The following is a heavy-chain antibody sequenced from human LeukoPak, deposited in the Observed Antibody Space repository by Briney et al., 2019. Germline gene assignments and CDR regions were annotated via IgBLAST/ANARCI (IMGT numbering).Heavy chain of an antibody. V-gene: IGHV1-24*01. CDR3: ATDLATVVIVTNY. CDR1: GCTLTELS. CDR2: FDPEDGES. J-gene: IGHJ4*02. D-gene: IGHD4-23*01. Sequence: ASVKVSCKVSGCTLTELSMHWVRQAPGKGLEWVGGFDPEDGESIYAQKFQGRVTMTEDTSTDTAYMELSSLRSEDTAVYYCATDLATVVIVTNYWGQGTLVTVSS.